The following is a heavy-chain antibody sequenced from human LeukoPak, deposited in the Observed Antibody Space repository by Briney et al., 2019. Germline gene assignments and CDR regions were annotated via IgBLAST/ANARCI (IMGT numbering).Heavy chain of an antibody. CDR2: ISGSGGST. CDR1: GFTFSNDA. V-gene: IGHV3-23*01. CDR3: AKDYYGGSYYWAH. J-gene: IGHJ4*02. D-gene: IGHD1-26*01. Sequence: GGSLRLSCAASGFTFSNDAMTWVRQAPGKGLEWVSAISGSGGSTYYADSVKGRFTISRDNSKNTLYLQMNSLRAEDTAVYYCAKDYYGGSYYWAHWGQGTLVTVSS.